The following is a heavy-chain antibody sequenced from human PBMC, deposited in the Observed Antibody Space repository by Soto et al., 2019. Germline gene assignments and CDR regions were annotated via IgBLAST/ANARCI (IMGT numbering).Heavy chain of an antibody. D-gene: IGHD3-9*01. Sequence: QVRLVQSGAEVKKPGASVKVSCKTYGYDFTNYGINWVRQAPGQGLEWMGWISAYNGNIVYAQNFRGRATLTTDTSTGSAYMELRSLRSDDTAVYYCARGHDLLTCWKFTFWGQGTLVTVSS. CDR1: GYDFTNYG. V-gene: IGHV1-18*01. J-gene: IGHJ4*02. CDR2: ISAYNGNI. CDR3: ARGHDLLTCWKFTF.